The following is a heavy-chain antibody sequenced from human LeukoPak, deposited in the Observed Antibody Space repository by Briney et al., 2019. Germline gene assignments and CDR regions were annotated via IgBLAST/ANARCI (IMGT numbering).Heavy chain of an antibody. CDR2: INLDASTT. Sequence: GGSLRLSCVASGFKFSSYWMHWVRQAPGKGLGWVSRINLDASTTSYADSVKGRFTISRDNAKSTLYLQMNSLRAEDTAVYYCARIAADDAYFDHWGQGTLVTVSS. J-gene: IGHJ4*02. CDR1: GFKFSSYW. CDR3: ARIAADDAYFDH. D-gene: IGHD6-13*01. V-gene: IGHV3-74*01.